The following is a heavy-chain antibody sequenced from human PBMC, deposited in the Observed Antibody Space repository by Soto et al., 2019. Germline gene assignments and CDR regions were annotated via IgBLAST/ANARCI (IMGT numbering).Heavy chain of an antibody. Sequence: QVQLVQSGAEVKKPGSSVKVSCKASGGTFSSYTISWVRQAPGQGLEWMGRIIPILGIANYAQKFQGRVTITADKSTSTAYMEPSSLRSEDTAVYYCARYSSGWSDYYYYMDVWGKGTTVTVSS. D-gene: IGHD6-19*01. CDR3: ARYSSGWSDYYYYMDV. CDR1: GGTFSSYT. V-gene: IGHV1-69*02. CDR2: IIPILGIA. J-gene: IGHJ6*03.